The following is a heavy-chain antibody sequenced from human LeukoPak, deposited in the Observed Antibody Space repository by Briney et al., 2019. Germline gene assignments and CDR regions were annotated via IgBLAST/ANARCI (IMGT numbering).Heavy chain of an antibody. CDR3: ARGGYDYVWGSYRHYDAFDI. CDR2: TNDSGST. D-gene: IGHD3-16*02. J-gene: IGHJ3*02. CDR1: GGSFSGYY. Sequence: SETLSLTCAVYGGSFSGYYWSWIRQPPGKGLEWIGQTNDSGSTNYNPSLKSRVTISVDTSKNQFSLKLSSVTAADTAVYYCARGGYDYVWGSYRHYDAFDIWGQGTMVTVSS. V-gene: IGHV4-34*01.